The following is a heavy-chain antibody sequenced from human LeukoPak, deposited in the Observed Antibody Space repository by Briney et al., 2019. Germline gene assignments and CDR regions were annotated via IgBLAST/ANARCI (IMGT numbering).Heavy chain of an antibody. V-gene: IGHV4-30-4*01. D-gene: IGHD1-7*01. CDR1: GGSISSGDYY. Sequence: SETLSLTCTVSGGSISSGDYYWSWIRQPPGKGLEWIGYIYHSGSTYYNPSLKSRVTISVDTSKNQFSLKLSSVTAADTAVYYCARARLDWNYFLAHNGQYYYYYGMDVWGQGTTVTVSS. CDR3: ARARLDWNYFLAHNGQYYYYYGMDV. CDR2: IYHSGST. J-gene: IGHJ6*02.